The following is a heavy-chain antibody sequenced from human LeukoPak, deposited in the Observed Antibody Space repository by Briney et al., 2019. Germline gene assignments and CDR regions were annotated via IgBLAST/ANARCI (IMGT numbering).Heavy chain of an antibody. J-gene: IGHJ4*02. CDR3: ARDKEGYSYGEFVY. CDR2: IWYDGSNK. V-gene: IGHV3-33*01. CDR1: GFTFSSYG. D-gene: IGHD5-18*01. Sequence: GGSLRLSCAASGFTFSSYGMHWVRQAPGKGLEWVAVIWYDGSNKYYADSVKGRFTISRDNSKNTLYLQMNSLRAEDTAVYYCARDKEGYSYGEFVYWGQGTLVTVSS.